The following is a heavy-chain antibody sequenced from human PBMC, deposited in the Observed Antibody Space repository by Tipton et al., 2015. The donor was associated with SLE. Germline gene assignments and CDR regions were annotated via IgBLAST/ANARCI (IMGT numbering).Heavy chain of an antibody. CDR2: INHSGST. CDR3: AREPPRPDAFDI. CDR1: GGSFSGYY. J-gene: IGHJ3*02. Sequence: TLSLTCAVYGGSFSGYYWSWIRQPPGKGLEWIGEINHSGSTNYNPSLEIRVTISVNTSKNQFSLKVRSVTAADTAVYYCAREPPRPDAFDIWGQGTMVTVSS. V-gene: IGHV4-34*01.